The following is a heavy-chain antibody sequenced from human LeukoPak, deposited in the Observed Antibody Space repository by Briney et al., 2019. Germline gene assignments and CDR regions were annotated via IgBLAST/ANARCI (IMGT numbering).Heavy chain of an antibody. J-gene: IGHJ4*02. CDR1: GYTFTTYG. V-gene: IGHV1-18*01. CDR2: TSAYNDKT. D-gene: IGHD1-1*01. Sequence: GASEKVSCKASGYTFTTYGISWVRQAPGQGLEWMGWTSAYNDKTKYAQKLEGRVTMTTDTSTSTAYMEMRSLRSDDTAVYYCARGTYFDYWGQGTLVTVSS. CDR3: ARGTYFDY.